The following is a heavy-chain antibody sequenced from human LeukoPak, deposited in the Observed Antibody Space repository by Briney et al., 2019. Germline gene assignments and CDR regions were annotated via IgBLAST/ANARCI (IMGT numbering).Heavy chain of an antibody. D-gene: IGHD3-3*01. Sequence: TSETLSLTCTVSGGSISSSSYYWGWIRQPPGKGLEWIGSIYYSGSTYYNPSLKSRVTISVDTSKNQFSLKLSSVTAADSAVYYCARRHHDFWRPFDSWGQGTLVTVSS. CDR2: IYYSGST. V-gene: IGHV4-39*01. CDR1: GGSISSSSYY. CDR3: ARRHHDFWRPFDS. J-gene: IGHJ4*02.